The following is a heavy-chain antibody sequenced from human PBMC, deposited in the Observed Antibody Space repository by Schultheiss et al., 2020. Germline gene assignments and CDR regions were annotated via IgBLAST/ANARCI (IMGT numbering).Heavy chain of an antibody. D-gene: IGHD2-8*01. CDR3: ARGNGIFDY. Sequence: SETLSLTCTVSGGSISSGSYYWSWIRQPPGKGLEWIGYIYYSGSTNYNPSLKSRVTMSVDTSKNQFSLKLSSVTAADTAVYYCARGNGIFDYWGQGTLVTVSS. CDR1: GGSISSGSYY. V-gene: IGHV4-61*01. J-gene: IGHJ4*02. CDR2: IYYSGST.